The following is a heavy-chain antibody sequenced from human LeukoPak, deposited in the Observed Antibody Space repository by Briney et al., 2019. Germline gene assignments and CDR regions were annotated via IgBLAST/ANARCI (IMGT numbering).Heavy chain of an antibody. CDR3: ARDLTRYFDY. CDR2: ISYDGSNK. Sequence: PGGSLGLSCAASGFTFSSYAMHWVRQAPGKGLEWVAVISYDGSNKYYADSVKGRFTISRDNSKNTLYLQMNSLRAEDTAVYYCARDLTRYFDYWGQGTLVTVSS. V-gene: IGHV3-30*04. J-gene: IGHJ4*02. CDR1: GFTFSSYA. D-gene: IGHD1-1*01.